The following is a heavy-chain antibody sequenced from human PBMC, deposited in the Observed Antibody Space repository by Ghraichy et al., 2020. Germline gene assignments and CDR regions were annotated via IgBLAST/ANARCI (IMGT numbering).Heavy chain of an antibody. CDR3: VRHAEGSSFGWFDP. CDR2: IFSNDQK. J-gene: IGHJ5*02. D-gene: IGHD1-26*01. CDR1: GFSLSNARMG. Sequence: SGPTLVKPTETLTLTCTVSGFSLSNARMGVSWIRQPPGKALEWLAHIFSNDQKSYSTSLKSRLTISKDTSKSQVVLTMTNMDPFDTATYYCVRHAEGSSFGWFDPWGQGTLVTVSS. V-gene: IGHV2-26*01.